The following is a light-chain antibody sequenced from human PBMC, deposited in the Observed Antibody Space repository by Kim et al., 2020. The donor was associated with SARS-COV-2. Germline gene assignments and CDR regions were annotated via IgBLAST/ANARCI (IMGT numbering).Light chain of an antibody. CDR2: KAT. Sequence: ASVEDRVTITCRASQRISSSRLAWYQQKPAQAPRLLFYKATNLESGAPSRFSGGGSGTDFTPTISSLQPDDLATYYCQQYSSYSTFGQGTQVDIK. V-gene: IGKV1-5*03. CDR3: QQYSSYST. CDR1: QRISSSR. J-gene: IGKJ1*01.